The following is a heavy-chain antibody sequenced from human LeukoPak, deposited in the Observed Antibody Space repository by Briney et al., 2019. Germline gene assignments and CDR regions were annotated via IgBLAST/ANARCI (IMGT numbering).Heavy chain of an antibody. CDR3: ARDPSSFYSSSWYWFDP. CDR1: GGSISSYY. J-gene: IGHJ5*02. V-gene: IGHV4-59*01. Sequence: SETLSLTCTVSGGSISSYYWSWIRQPPGKGLEWIGYIYYSGSTNYNPSLKSRVTISVDTSKNQFSLKLSPVAAADTAVYYCARDPSSFYSSSWYWFDPWGQGTLVTVSS. D-gene: IGHD6-13*01. CDR2: IYYSGST.